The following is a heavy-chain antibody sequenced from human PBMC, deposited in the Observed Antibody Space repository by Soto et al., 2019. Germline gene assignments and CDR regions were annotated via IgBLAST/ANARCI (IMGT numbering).Heavy chain of an antibody. V-gene: IGHV3-11*01. CDR3: ARSSATVNCWWGYGLDV. D-gene: IGHD2-8*02. J-gene: IGHJ6*02. Sequence: QVQLVESGGGLVKPGGSLRLSCVVSGFTFSDYYMTWIRQAPGKGLEWVSYISSSGTTIYSADSVKGRFTISRDNAKNSLYLQMNSLRADDTAVYYCARSSATVNCWWGYGLDVWGQGTTVTVSS. CDR1: GFTFSDYY. CDR2: ISSSGTTI.